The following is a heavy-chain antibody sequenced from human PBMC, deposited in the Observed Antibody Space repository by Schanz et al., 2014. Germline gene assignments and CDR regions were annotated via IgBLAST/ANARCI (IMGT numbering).Heavy chain of an antibody. CDR1: GFTLSNSD. CDR2: IGYLGDT. J-gene: IGHJ5*02. V-gene: IGHV3-13*01. Sequence: EVQLVESGGGLVQPGGSLRLSCVASGFTLSNSDMHWVRQGTGKGLEWVSTIGYLGDTYYPDSVKGRFTISRDNSKNTLYLQMNSLRAEDTAVYYCARDLEGYDGGGGGFDPWGQGTLVTVSS. D-gene: IGHD2-21*01. CDR3: ARDLEGYDGGGGGFDP.